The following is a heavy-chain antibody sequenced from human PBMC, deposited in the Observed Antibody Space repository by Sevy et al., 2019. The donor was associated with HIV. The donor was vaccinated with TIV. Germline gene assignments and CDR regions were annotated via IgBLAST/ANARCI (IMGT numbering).Heavy chain of an antibody. J-gene: IGHJ4*02. CDR3: STVRGVGGD. V-gene: IGHV3-15*01. CDR2: IKSKTDYETT. CDR1: GFTFSDAW. Sequence: GGSLRLSCAASGFTFSDAWMSWVRQAPGKGLEWVGRIKSKTDYETTDYGAPVKGRFTISRDDSKNTVFLQMNSLKAEDTAVYYCSTVRGVGGDWGQGTLVTVSS. D-gene: IGHD3-10*01.